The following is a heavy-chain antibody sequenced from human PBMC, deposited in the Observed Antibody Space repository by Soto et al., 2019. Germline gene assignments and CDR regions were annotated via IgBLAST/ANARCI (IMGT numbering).Heavy chain of an antibody. CDR3: AKMLSTGWYDPVFH. V-gene: IGHV3-11*01. CDR1: GFTFSDYY. Sequence: QVQLVESGGGSVKPRGSLRLSCAGSGFTFSDYYMSWVRQAPGKGLEWISYISGSGTNIYYADSVKGRFTISRDNAKNSVYLQMDSLRAEDTATYFCAKMLSTGWYDPVFHWGQGTLVSVSS. CDR2: ISGSGTNI. J-gene: IGHJ4*02. D-gene: IGHD6-19*01.